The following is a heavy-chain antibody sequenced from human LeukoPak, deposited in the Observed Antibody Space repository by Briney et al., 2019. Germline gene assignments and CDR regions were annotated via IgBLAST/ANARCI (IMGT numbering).Heavy chain of an antibody. V-gene: IGHV3-23*01. CDR2: ISGSGSST. CDR1: GFTFSSYA. CDR3: TTSIDY. Sequence: QPGGALRLSCAASGFTFSSYAMSWVRQAPGKGLEWVSVISGSGSSTYYADSVKGRFTISRDNSKNTVYLQMNSLRAEDTAAYYCTTSIDYWGQGTLVTVSS. J-gene: IGHJ4*02.